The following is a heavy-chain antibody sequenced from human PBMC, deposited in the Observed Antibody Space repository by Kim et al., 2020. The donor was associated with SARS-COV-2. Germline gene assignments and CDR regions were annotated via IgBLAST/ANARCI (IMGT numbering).Heavy chain of an antibody. D-gene: IGHD3-10*01. J-gene: IGHJ2*01. V-gene: IGHV4-4*02. CDR3: SKRPDARGGLWYFDL. CDR1: GASITSDNW. Sequence: SETLSLICGVPGASITSDNWWSWVRQSPGKGLEWVGDIHYSGTTNYNPSLRSRVAISLDRSKIHFSVRLNSVTAADTAIYYCSKRPDARGGLWYFDLWGRGTLVTVSS. CDR2: IHYSGTT.